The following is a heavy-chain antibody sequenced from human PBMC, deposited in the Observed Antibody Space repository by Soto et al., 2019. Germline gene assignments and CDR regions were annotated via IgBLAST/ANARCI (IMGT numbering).Heavy chain of an antibody. CDR1: GGTCSSYA. J-gene: IGHJ6*02. D-gene: IGHD3-16*01. CDR2: IIPIFGKA. V-gene: IGHV1-69*05. CDR3: ARSRGILSGMDV. Sequence: SVKFSGKASGGTCSSYAIIWLRQAPGQGLEWMGVIIPIFGKANYAQKFQGRVTMTTDTSTSTAYMELRSLRSDDTAVYYCARSRGILSGMDVWGQGTTVTVSS.